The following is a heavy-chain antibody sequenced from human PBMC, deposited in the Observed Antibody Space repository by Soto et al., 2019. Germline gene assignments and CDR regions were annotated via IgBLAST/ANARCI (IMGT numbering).Heavy chain of an antibody. CDR1: GFTFSSYG. CDR2: ISYDGSNK. CDR3: AKAVQYFFDYGMDV. Sequence: QVQLVESGGGVVQPGRSPRLSCAASGFTFSSYGMHWVRQAPGKGLEWVAVISYDGSNKYYADSVKGRFTISRDNSKNTLYLQMNSLRAEDTAVYYCAKAVQYFFDYGMDVWGQGTTVTVSS. J-gene: IGHJ6*02. V-gene: IGHV3-30*18. D-gene: IGHD2-2*01.